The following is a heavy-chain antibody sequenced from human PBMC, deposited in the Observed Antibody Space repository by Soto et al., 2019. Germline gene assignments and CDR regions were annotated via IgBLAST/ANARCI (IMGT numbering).Heavy chain of an antibody. CDR1: GFTFSSYS. CDR3: ARVRGSTVADYDSSGYYFELPDY. D-gene: IGHD3-22*01. V-gene: IGHV3-21*01. Sequence: GESLKISCAASGFTFSSYSMNWVRQAPGKGLEWVSSISSSSSYIYYADSVKGRFTISRDNAKNSLYLQMNSLRAEDTAVYYCARVRGSTVADYDSSGYYFELPDYWGQGTLVTVSS. CDR2: ISSSSSYI. J-gene: IGHJ4*02.